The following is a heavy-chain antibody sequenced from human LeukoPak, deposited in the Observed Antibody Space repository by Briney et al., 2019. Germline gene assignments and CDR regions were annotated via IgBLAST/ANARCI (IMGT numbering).Heavy chain of an antibody. V-gene: IGHV4-30-4*08. Sequence: SETLSLTFTVSGDSITSGDYYWSWIRQPPGKGLEWIGYIYYSGITYYHPSLKSRVTISVDTSTNQFSLRLSSVTAADTAVYYCGRAVQASLQPRFDPWGQGTLVTVSS. J-gene: IGHJ5*02. CDR2: IYYSGIT. CDR1: GDSITSGDYY. CDR3: GRAVQASLQPRFDP. D-gene: IGHD1-1*01.